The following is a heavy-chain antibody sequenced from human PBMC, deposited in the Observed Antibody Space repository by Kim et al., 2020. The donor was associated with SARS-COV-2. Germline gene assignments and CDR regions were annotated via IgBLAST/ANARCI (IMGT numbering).Heavy chain of an antibody. V-gene: IGHV4-34*01. D-gene: IGHD3-10*01. Sequence: SETLSLTCAVYGGSFSGYYWSWIRQPPGKGLEWIGEINHSGSTNYNPSLKSRVTISVDTSKNQFSLKLSSVTAADTAVYYCARGSLRMVRGVSRYGPFDCWGQGTLVTVSS. CDR2: INHSGST. CDR3: ARGSLRMVRGVSRYGPFDC. CDR1: GGSFSGYY. J-gene: IGHJ4*02.